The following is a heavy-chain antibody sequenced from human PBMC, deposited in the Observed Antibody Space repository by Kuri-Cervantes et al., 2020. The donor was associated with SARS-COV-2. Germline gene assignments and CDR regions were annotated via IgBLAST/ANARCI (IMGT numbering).Heavy chain of an antibody. D-gene: IGHD3-10*01. J-gene: IGHJ4*02. CDR1: GFSFGSYA. CDR2: ISYDGSNE. V-gene: IGHV3-30-3*01. CDR3: ASDPLTHFYGSGSYPHY. Sequence: GGSLRLSCVGSGFSFGSYAMHWVRRAPGRALEWVAIISYDGSNEYCADSVKGRFTISRDNTKSTLFLQMYRVRTEDTAVYYCASDPLTHFYGSGSYPHYWGQGVLVT.